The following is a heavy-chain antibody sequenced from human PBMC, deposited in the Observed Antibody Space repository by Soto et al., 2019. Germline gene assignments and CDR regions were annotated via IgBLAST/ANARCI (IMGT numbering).Heavy chain of an antibody. CDR1: GFTFSSYW. D-gene: IGHD2-15*01. CDR3: VRARLVGAAATRDDY. J-gene: IGHJ4*02. V-gene: IGHV3-74*01. Sequence: EVQLVESGGGLVQPGESLRLSCAASGFTFSSYWMHWVRQAPGKGLVWVSRINSYGSSTSYAGSVKGRFSISRDNAKNTLYLQMNSLRAEDTAVYYCVRARLVGAAATRDDYWGQGTLVTVSS. CDR2: INSYGSST.